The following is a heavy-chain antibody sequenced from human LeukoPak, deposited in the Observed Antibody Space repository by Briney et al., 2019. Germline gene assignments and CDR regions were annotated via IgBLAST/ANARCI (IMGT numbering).Heavy chain of an antibody. CDR3: ARHHSRRKGGNWFDP. V-gene: IGHV1-8*03. Sequence: GASVKVSCKASGYTFTSYDINWVRQAPGQGLEWMGWMNPNSGNTGYAQKFQGRVTITRNTSISTAYMELSSLRSEDTAVYYCARHHSRRKGGNWFDPWGQGTLVTVSS. CDR2: MNPNSGNT. J-gene: IGHJ5*02. CDR1: GYTFTSYD. D-gene: IGHD3-16*01.